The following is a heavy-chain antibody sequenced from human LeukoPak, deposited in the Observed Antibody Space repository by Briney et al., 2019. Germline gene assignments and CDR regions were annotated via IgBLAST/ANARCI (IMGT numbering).Heavy chain of an antibody. CDR2: IYSGGST. D-gene: IGHD2-2*01. J-gene: IGHJ3*02. CDR3: ASGLGYCSSTSCYGYNSGAFDI. Sequence: GGSLRLSCAASGFTVSSNYMSWVRQAPGKGLEWVSVIYSGGSTYYADSVKGRFTISRDNSKNTLYLQMNSLRAEGTAVYYCASGLGYCSSTSCYGYNSGAFDIWGQGTMVTVSS. V-gene: IGHV3-53*01. CDR1: GFTVSSNY.